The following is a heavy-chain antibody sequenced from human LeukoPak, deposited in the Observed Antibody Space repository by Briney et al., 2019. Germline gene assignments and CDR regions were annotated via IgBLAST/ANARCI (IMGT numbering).Heavy chain of an antibody. CDR2: INHIGST. V-gene: IGHV4-34*01. CDR3: ARGLNRYSSSWYGRGDWFDP. D-gene: IGHD6-13*01. Sequence: SETLSLTCAVYSGSFSGYYWSWIRQPPGKGLEWFGEINHIGSTNYNPSLKSRLTISVDTSKNQFSLKLSSVTAADTAVYYCARGLNRYSSSWYGRGDWFDPWGQGTLVTVSS. CDR1: SGSFSGYY. J-gene: IGHJ5*02.